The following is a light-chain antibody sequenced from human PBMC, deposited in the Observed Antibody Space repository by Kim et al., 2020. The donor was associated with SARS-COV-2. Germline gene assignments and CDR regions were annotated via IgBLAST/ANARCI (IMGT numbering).Light chain of an antibody. CDR2: DAS. CDR3: QQRSNWPPIVT. Sequence: PGERATLSCRASQSVSSYLAWYQQKPGQAPRLLIYDASNRATGIPARFSGSGSGTDFTLTISSLEPEDFAVYYCQQRSNWPPIVTFGQGTRLEIK. CDR1: QSVSSY. J-gene: IGKJ5*01. V-gene: IGKV3-11*01.